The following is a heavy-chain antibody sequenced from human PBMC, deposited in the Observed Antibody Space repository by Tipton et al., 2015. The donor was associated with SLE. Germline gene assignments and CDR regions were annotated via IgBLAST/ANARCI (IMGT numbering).Heavy chain of an antibody. D-gene: IGHD3/OR15-3a*01. Sequence: TLSLTCVVYGGSFSGYYWSWIRQPPGKGLEWIGEINHSGRTNYNPSLKSRVTISVDMSKNQFSLKLSSVTAADAAVYYCARGDWVTTSYWFDFWGHGTLVTVSS. J-gene: IGHJ5*01. CDR2: INHSGRT. CDR1: GGSFSGYY. V-gene: IGHV4-34*01. CDR3: ARGDWVTTSYWFDF.